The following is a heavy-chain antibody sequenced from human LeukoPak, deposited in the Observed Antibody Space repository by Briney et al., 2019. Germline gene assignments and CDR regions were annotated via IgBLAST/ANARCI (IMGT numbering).Heavy chain of an antibody. Sequence: GGSLRLSCAASGFTFSGSALHWVRQASRKGLEWVGRIRSTANGYATAYAASVKGRFTISRDDSKNTAYLQMDSLKTEDTAVYHCTGNYYGSGSYADFDYWGQGTLVTVSS. J-gene: IGHJ4*02. CDR1: GFTFSGSA. CDR2: IRSTANGYAT. CDR3: TGNYYGSGSYADFDY. V-gene: IGHV3-73*01. D-gene: IGHD3-10*01.